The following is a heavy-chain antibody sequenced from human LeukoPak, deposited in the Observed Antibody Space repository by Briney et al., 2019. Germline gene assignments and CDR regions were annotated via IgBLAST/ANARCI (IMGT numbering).Heavy chain of an antibody. V-gene: IGHV1-2*04. Sequence: GASVKVSCKASGYTFTGYYMHWVRQAPGQGLEWMGWINPNSGGTNYAQKFQGWVTMTRDTSISTAYMELSRLRSDDTAVYYCARSAIFWTPHFDYWGQGTLVTVSS. CDR2: INPNSGGT. D-gene: IGHD3-9*01. CDR1: GYTFTGYY. CDR3: ARSAIFWTPHFDY. J-gene: IGHJ4*02.